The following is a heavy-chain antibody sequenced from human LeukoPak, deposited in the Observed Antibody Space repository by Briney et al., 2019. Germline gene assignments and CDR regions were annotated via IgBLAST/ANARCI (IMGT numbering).Heavy chain of an antibody. Sequence: PGGSLRLSCAASGFTFSSYAMHWVRQAPGKGLEWVAVISYDGSNKYYADSVKGRFTISRDNSKNTLYLQMNSLRAEDTAVYCCARDRDYDILTGYPYLIDYWGQGTLVTVSS. J-gene: IGHJ4*02. CDR1: GFTFSSYA. CDR2: ISYDGSNK. CDR3: ARDRDYDILTGYPYLIDY. V-gene: IGHV3-30*04. D-gene: IGHD3-9*01.